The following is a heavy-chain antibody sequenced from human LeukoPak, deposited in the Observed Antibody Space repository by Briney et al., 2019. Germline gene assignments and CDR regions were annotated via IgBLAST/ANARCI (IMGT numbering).Heavy chain of an antibody. Sequence: GGSLRLSCAASGFTFTNAWMSWVRQAPGKGLEWAGRIKSRADGGTTDYAAPVKGRFIMSRDDSKKTLYLQMNSLKAEDTAVYYCTRSSYTNSWFFYWGQGSLVTVSS. J-gene: IGHJ4*02. CDR3: TRSSYTNSWFFY. D-gene: IGHD2-8*01. CDR1: GFTFTNAW. V-gene: IGHV3-15*01. CDR2: IKSRADGGTT.